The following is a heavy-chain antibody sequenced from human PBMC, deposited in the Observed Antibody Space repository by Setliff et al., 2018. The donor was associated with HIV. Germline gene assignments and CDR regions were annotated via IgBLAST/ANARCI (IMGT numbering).Heavy chain of an antibody. CDR3: AREDVTMIGGEGFDY. J-gene: IGHJ4*02. CDR2: INHSGST. V-gene: IGHV4-34*01. Sequence: KPSETLSLTCAVYGGSFSGYYWSWIRQPPGKGLEWIGEINHSGSTNYNPSLKSRVTISVDTSKNQFSLKLSFVTAADTAVYYCAREDVTMIGGEGFDYWGQGTLVTVSS. D-gene: IGHD3-22*01. CDR1: GGSFSGYY.